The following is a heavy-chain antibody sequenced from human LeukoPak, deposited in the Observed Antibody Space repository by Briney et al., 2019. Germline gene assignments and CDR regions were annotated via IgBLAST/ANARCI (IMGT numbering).Heavy chain of an antibody. D-gene: IGHD3-3*01. V-gene: IGHV3-30*03. Sequence: GGSLRLSCAASGFTFSSYGMHWVRQAPGKGLEWVAVISYDGSNKYYADSVKGRFTISRDNAKNSLYLQMNSLRAEDTAVYYCARAPGYDFWSGYGSDYWGQGTLVTVSS. CDR2: ISYDGSNK. CDR3: ARAPGYDFWSGYGSDY. J-gene: IGHJ4*02. CDR1: GFTFSSYG.